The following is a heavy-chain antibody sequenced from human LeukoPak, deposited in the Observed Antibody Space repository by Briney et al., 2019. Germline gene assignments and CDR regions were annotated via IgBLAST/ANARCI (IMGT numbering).Heavy chain of an antibody. CDR1: GGSISSYY. V-gene: IGHV4-4*07. Sequence: SETLSLTCTVSGGSISSYYWSWIRQPAGKGLEWIGRNYTSGGTNYNPSLKCQVTMSVDQSQNQFSLKLSSVTAADTAVYYCARDLHRGNSGNDAVDIWGQGTMVTVSS. CDR3: ARDLHRGNSGNDAVDI. J-gene: IGHJ3*02. CDR2: NYTSGGT. D-gene: IGHD4-23*01.